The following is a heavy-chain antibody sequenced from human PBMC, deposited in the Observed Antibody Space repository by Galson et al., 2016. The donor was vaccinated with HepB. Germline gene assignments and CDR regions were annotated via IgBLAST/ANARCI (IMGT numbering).Heavy chain of an antibody. CDR1: GFTFSSYD. V-gene: IGHV3-13*01. CDR2: IGTAGDT. J-gene: IGHJ6*02. D-gene: IGHD2-15*01. Sequence: SLRLSCAASGFTFSSYDMHCVRQATGKGLEWVSAIGTAGDTYYPGSVKGRFTISRENAKNSLYLQMNTLRAEDTAVYYCARGGLGYCSGGSCSLGDYGMDVWGQGTTVTVSS. CDR3: ARGGLGYCSGGSCSLGDYGMDV.